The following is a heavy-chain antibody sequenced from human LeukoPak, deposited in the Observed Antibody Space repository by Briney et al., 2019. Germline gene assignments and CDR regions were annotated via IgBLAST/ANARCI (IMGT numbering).Heavy chain of an antibody. V-gene: IGHV4-39*01. Sequence: SETLSLTCTVSGDSVTTTNFYWGWIRQAPGKGLELIGSLYYGVNTYYKPSLKSRVTISVDTSLNQFSLILTSVTAADTGVYYCARLRVQQLASSYYMDVWGKGTTVTVSS. CDR2: LYYGVNT. J-gene: IGHJ6*03. CDR1: GDSVTTTNFY. D-gene: IGHD6-13*01. CDR3: ARLRVQQLASSYYMDV.